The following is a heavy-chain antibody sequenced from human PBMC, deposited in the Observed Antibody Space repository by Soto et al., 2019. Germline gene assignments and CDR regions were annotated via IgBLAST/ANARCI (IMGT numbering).Heavy chain of an antibody. CDR2: ISGTSVYI. CDR1: GFTFSNYN. Sequence: WSLRLSCVASGFTFSNYNMNWVRQAPGKGLEWVSHISGTSVYIHYADSVRGRFTISRDNAKNSVYVQMDSLRAEDTAVYYCAREGALKPFSSWGQGALGTVSS. CDR3: AREGALKPFSS. V-gene: IGHV3-21*01. J-gene: IGHJ5*02.